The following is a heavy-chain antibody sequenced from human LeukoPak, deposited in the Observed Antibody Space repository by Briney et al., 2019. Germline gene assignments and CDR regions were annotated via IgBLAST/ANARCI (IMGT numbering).Heavy chain of an antibody. CDR1: GFTFSSYT. D-gene: IGHD6-13*01. Sequence: GGSLRLSCVVSGFTFSSYTMHWVRQAPGKGLEWVGVILYDGSNKYYADSVKGRFTISRDNSKNTLYMQVNSLRAEDTAVYYCAREIPRGSSFDYWGQGTLVTVSS. V-gene: IGHV3-30-3*01. J-gene: IGHJ4*02. CDR3: AREIPRGSSFDY. CDR2: ILYDGSNK.